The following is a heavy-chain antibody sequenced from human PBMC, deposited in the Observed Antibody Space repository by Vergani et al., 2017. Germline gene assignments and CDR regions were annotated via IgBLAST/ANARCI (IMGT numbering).Heavy chain of an antibody. J-gene: IGHJ5*02. Sequence: EVQLVQSGAEVKKPGESLRISCKGSGYSFTSYWISWVRQMPGKGLEWMGRIDPSDSYTNYSPSFQGHVTISADKSSSTAYLQWSSLKASDTAMYYCARVGWSYYDSSGYYYAPGGWFDPWGQGTLVTVSS. CDR3: ARVGWSYYDSSGYYYAPGGWFDP. CDR2: IDPSDSYT. V-gene: IGHV5-10-1*03. D-gene: IGHD3-22*01. CDR1: GYSFTSYW.